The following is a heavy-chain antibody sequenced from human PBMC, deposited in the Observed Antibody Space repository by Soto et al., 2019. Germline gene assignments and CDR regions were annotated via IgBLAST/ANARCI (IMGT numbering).Heavy chain of an antibody. CDR1: GGSISSSSYY. J-gene: IGHJ4*02. Sequence: SETLSLTCTVSGGSISSSSYYWVWIRHPPGKGLEWIGSIYYSGSTYYNPSLKSRVTISVDTSKNQFSLKLSSVTAADTAVYYCACTTGYSSSWYGEYFDNWGQGTLVTVS. V-gene: IGHV4-39*01. CDR3: ACTTGYSSSWYGEYFDN. D-gene: IGHD6-13*01. CDR2: IYYSGST.